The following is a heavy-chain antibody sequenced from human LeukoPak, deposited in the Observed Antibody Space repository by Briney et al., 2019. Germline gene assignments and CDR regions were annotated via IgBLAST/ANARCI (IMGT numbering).Heavy chain of an antibody. CDR2: INTDGTVT. Sequence: GGALRLSCAASGFTFSKYWMLWVRQAPGKGLESVSRINTDGTVTTYADSVKGRFNFSRDNSKNRLYLQMNSLRAEDTAVYYCARGGAARPDYWGQGTLVTVSS. D-gene: IGHD6-6*01. CDR1: GFTFSKYW. CDR3: ARGGAARPDY. V-gene: IGHV3-74*01. J-gene: IGHJ4*02.